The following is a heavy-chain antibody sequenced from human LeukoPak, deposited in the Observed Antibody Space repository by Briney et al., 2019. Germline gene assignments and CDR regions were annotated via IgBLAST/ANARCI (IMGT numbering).Heavy chain of an antibody. CDR1: GGSISSGSYY. D-gene: IGHD2-2*02. J-gene: IGHJ5*02. Sequence: SETLSLTCTVSGGSISSGSYYWSWIRQPAGKGLEWIGRIYISGITKYNPSLKRRVTISEDTSKNQFSLQLSSVTAADTAVYYCARDRPGRYCSSTRCYMASPFDPWGQGTLVTVSS. V-gene: IGHV4-61*02. CDR2: IYISGIT. CDR3: ARDRPGRYCSSTRCYMASPFDP.